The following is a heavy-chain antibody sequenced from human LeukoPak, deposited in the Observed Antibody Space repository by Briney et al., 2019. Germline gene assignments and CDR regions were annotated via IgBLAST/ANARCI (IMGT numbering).Heavy chain of an antibody. CDR3: ARLAISSGWASYWYFDL. D-gene: IGHD6-19*01. V-gene: IGHV4-34*01. J-gene: IGHJ2*01. Sequence: PSETLSLTCAVYGGSFNGYYWSWIRQPPGKGLEWIGEINHSGSTNYNPSLKSRVTISVNTSKNQFSLKLSSVTAADTAVYYCARLAISSGWASYWYFDLWGRGTLATVSS. CDR1: GGSFNGYY. CDR2: INHSGST.